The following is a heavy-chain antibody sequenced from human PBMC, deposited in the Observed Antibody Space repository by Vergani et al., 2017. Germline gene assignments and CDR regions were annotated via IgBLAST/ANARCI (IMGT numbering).Heavy chain of an antibody. CDR3: ARDLRGYGPFDL. CDR1: GFDFNSYS. Sequence: EVQLVESGGGLVRPGGSLRLSCAASGFDFNSYSMNWIRQAPGKGLEWVASISSQTDYIFYADALRGRFTISRDNAAQSLFLQMSSLRAEDTGVYFCARDLRGYGPFDLWGQGTLVTGS. D-gene: IGHD6-25*01. V-gene: IGHV3-21*01. J-gene: IGHJ4*02. CDR2: ISSQTDYI.